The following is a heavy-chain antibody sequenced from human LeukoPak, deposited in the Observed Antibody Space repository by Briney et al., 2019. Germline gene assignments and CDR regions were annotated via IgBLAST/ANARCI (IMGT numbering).Heavy chain of an antibody. V-gene: IGHV3-23*01. CDR3: AKITKATTPNY. CDR2: IADSGRKT. Sequence: GGSLRLSCAASGLTFSNYAMNWVRQASGRGLEWVSGIADSGRKTYYADSVKGRFSISRDNSKNTVYLQMSDLRAEDTAVYYCAKITKATTPNYWGQGTLVTVSS. D-gene: IGHD4-17*01. CDR1: GLTFSNYA. J-gene: IGHJ4*02.